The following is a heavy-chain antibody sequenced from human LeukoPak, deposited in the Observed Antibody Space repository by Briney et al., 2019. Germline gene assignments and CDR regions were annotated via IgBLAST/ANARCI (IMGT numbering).Heavy chain of an antibody. D-gene: IGHD3-22*01. CDR1: XITLSNYG. CDR2: ISGSGGGT. V-gene: IGHV3-23*01. J-gene: IGHJ4*02. CDR3: SKRGFFIRVILVGFHKEAYYFDS. Sequence: CXXXXITLSNYGMSWVRQAPGKGLECVAGISGSGGGTYYADSVKGRFTISRDNPKNTLYLQMNSLRAEDTAVYFFSKRGFFIRVILVGFHKEAYYFDSWGQGALVTVSS.